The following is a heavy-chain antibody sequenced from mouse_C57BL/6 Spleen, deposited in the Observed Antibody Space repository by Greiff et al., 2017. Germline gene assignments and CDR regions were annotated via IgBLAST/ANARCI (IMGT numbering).Heavy chain of an antibody. Sequence: VQLQQSGPELVKPGASVKISCKASGYSFTDYNMNWVKQSNGKSLEWIGVINPNYGTTSYNQKFKGKATLTVDQSSSTAYMQLNSLTSEDYAVYYCAGKDDYGSRIPLAYWGQGTLVTVSA. D-gene: IGHD1-1*01. V-gene: IGHV1-39*01. J-gene: IGHJ3*01. CDR2: INPNYGTT. CDR1: GYSFTDYN. CDR3: AGKDDYGSRIPLAY.